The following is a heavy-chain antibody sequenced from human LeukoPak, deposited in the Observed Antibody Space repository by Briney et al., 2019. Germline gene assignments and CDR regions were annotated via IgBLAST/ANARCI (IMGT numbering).Heavy chain of an antibody. CDR3: ARDRGYCSGGSCYSLSHPQYYFDY. J-gene: IGHJ4*02. D-gene: IGHD2-15*01. CDR2: IIPIFCTA. V-gene: IGHV1-69*05. Sequence: ASVKVSCKASGGTFSSYAISWVRQAPGQGLEWMGGIIPIFCTANYAQKFQGRVTITTDESTSTAYMELSSLRSEDTAVYYCARDRGYCSGGSCYSLSHPQYYFDYWGQGTLVTVSS. CDR1: GGTFSSYA.